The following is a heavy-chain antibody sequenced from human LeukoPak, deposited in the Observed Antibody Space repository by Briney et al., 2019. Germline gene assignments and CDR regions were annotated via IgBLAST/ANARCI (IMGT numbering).Heavy chain of an antibody. V-gene: IGHV1-2*02. CDR3: ARGNPKTFDSSWYGGDWFDP. D-gene: IGHD6-13*01. CDR1: GYTFTGYY. CDR2: INPNTGGT. J-gene: IGHJ5*02. Sequence: ASVKVSCKAYGYTFTGYYLHWVRQAPGQGLEWMGLINPNTGGTKYAQKFQGRVTMTRDTSISTAYMELSRLRSDDTAVYYCARGNPKTFDSSWYGGDWFDPWGQGTLVTVSS.